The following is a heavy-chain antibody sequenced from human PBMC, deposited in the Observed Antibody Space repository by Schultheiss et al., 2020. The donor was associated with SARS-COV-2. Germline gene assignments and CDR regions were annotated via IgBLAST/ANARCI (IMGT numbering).Heavy chain of an antibody. Sequence: GGSLRLSCADSGFTFSSYAMHWVRQAPGKGLEWVAVISYDGSNKYYADSVKGRFTISRDNSKNTLYLQMNSLRAEDTAVYYCARNYPISRFRGDYYYYGMEVWGQGSTVTV. CDR2: ISYDGSNK. J-gene: IGHJ6*02. D-gene: IGHD3-3*01. V-gene: IGHV3-30-3*01. CDR3: ARNYPISRFRGDYYYYGMEV. CDR1: GFTFSSYA.